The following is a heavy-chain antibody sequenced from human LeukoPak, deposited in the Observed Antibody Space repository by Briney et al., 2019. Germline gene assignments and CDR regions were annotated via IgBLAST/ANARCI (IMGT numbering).Heavy chain of an antibody. Sequence: PSETLSLTCTVSGGSISSSSYYWGWIRQPPGKGLEWIGSIYYSGSTYYNPSLKSRVTISVDTSKNQFSLKLSSVTAADTAVYYCARGEVTMVRGVIIAWFDPWGQGTLVTVSS. J-gene: IGHJ5*02. CDR2: IYYSGST. V-gene: IGHV4-39*01. D-gene: IGHD3-10*01. CDR3: ARGEVTMVRGVIIAWFDP. CDR1: GGSISSSSYY.